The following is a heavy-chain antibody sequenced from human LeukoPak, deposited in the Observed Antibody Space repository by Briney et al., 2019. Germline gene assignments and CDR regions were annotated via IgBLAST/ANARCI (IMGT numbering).Heavy chain of an antibody. D-gene: IGHD3-22*01. J-gene: IGHJ4*02. CDR3: ARDSTPYYYDSSGYYPGHFDY. V-gene: IGHV1-8*01. Sequence: ASVKVSCKASGYTFTNYEINWVRQATGQGLEWMGWMNPNSGDTAYAQKFQGRITMTRSTSISTAYMELRSLRSDDTAVYYCARDSTPYYYDSSGYYPGHFDYWGQGTLVTVSS. CDR1: GYTFTNYE. CDR2: MNPNSGDT.